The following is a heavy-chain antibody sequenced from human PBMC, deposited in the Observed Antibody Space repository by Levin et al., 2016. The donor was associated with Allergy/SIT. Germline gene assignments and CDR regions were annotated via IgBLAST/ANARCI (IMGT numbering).Heavy chain of an antibody. CDR3: ARVALHLRYGMDV. CDR1: GGSFSGYY. J-gene: IGHJ6*02. D-gene: IGHD1-7*01. V-gene: IGHV4-34*01. Sequence: SETLSLTCAVYGGSFSGYYWSWIRQPPGKGLEWIGEINHSGSTNYNPSLKSRVTISVDTSKNQFSLKLSSVTAADTAVYYCARVALHLRYGMDVWGQGTTVTVSS. CDR2: INHSGST.